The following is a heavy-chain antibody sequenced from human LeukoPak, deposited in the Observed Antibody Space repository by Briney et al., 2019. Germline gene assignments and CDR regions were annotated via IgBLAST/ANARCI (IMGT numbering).Heavy chain of an antibody. Sequence: ASVKVSCKASGYTFTSYGISWVRQAPGQGLEWMGWISAYNGNTNYAQKLQGRVTMTTDRSTSTAYMELRSLRSDDTAVYYCARDYGVVGATFFDYWGQGTLVTVSS. J-gene: IGHJ4*02. CDR3: ARDYGVVGATFFDY. D-gene: IGHD1-26*01. CDR2: ISAYNGNT. V-gene: IGHV1-18*01. CDR1: GYTFTSYG.